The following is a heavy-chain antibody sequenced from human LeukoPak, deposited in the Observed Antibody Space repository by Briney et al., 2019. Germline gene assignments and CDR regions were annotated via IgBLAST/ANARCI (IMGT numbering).Heavy chain of an antibody. D-gene: IGHD3-3*01. CDR2: ISDSDGST. CDR3: AKDGGGSLEWLPPMDV. Sequence: GGSLRLSCAASGFTFSSSAMTWVRQAPGKGLEWVSAISDSDGSTYYGDSVKGRFTISRDNSKNTLYLQMNSLRAEDTAVYYCAKDGGGSLEWLPPMDVWGQGTTVTVSS. J-gene: IGHJ6*02. CDR1: GFTFSSSA. V-gene: IGHV3-23*01.